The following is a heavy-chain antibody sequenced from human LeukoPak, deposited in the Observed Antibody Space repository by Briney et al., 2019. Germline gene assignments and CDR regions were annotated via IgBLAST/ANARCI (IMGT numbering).Heavy chain of an antibody. CDR2: INHSGST. Sequence: SETLSLTRAVYGGSFSGYYWSWIRQPPGKGLEWIGEINHSGSTNYNPSLKSRVTISVDTSKNQFSLKLSSVTAADTAVYYCRIVVVPAAIDDAFDIWGQGTMVTVSS. CDR3: RIVVVPAAIDDAFDI. CDR1: GGSFSGYY. V-gene: IGHV4-34*01. J-gene: IGHJ3*02. D-gene: IGHD2-2*01.